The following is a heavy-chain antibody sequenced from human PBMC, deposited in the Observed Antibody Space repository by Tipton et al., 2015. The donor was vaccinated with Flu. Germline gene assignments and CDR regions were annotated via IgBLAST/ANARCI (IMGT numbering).Heavy chain of an antibody. V-gene: IGHV3-30*18. CDR1: GFTFSSYG. D-gene: IGHD4-17*01. CDR3: AKDSSDYGDYVNDY. J-gene: IGHJ4*02. Sequence: QLVQSGGGVVQPGRSLRLSCAASGFTFSSYGMHWVRQAPGKGLEWVAVISYDGSNKYYADSVKGRFTISRDNSKNTLYLQMNSLRAEDTAVYYCAKDSSDYGDYVNDYWGQGTPVTVSS. CDR2: ISYDGSNK.